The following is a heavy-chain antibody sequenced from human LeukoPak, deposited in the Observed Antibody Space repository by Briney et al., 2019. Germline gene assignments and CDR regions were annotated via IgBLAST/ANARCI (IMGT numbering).Heavy chain of an antibody. CDR2: ISYDGSNK. D-gene: IGHD5-18*01. CDR1: GFTFSSYA. J-gene: IGHJ4*02. CDR3: AREGWIQLWLGYFDY. Sequence: GGSLRLSCAASGFTFSSYAMHWVRQAPGEGLEWVAVISYDGSNKYYADSVKGRFTISRDNSKNTLYLQMNSLRAEDTAVYYCAREGWIQLWLGYFDYWGQGTLVTVSS. V-gene: IGHV3-30*04.